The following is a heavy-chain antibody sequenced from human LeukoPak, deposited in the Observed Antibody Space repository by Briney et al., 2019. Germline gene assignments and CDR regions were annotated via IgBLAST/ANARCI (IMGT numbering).Heavy chain of an antibody. CDR1: GFTVHYNY. D-gene: IGHD4-11*01. V-gene: IGHV3-66*01. J-gene: IGHJ3*02. Sequence: GGSLRLSCAASGFTVHYNYMNWVRQAPGKGLEWVSVIFSGGSTYYADSVKGRFTISRDNSKNTLYLQMNSLRAEDTAMYYCVRDHREVTTVFDIWGQGTMVTVSS. CDR2: IFSGGST. CDR3: VRDHREVTTVFDI.